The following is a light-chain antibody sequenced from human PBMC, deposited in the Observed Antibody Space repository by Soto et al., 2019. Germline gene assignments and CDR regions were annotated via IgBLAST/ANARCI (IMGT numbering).Light chain of an antibody. J-gene: IGKJ1*01. CDR3: QQYNNWPRT. CDR1: QSVSSN. Sequence: EIVMTQSPATLSVSPGERATLSCRASQSVSSNLAWYQQKPGQAPRLLIYGASTRATGIPARFSGSGSGTDFTLTISRLQSEDFAFYYCQQYNNWPRTFGQGTKVDIK. CDR2: GAS. V-gene: IGKV3-15*01.